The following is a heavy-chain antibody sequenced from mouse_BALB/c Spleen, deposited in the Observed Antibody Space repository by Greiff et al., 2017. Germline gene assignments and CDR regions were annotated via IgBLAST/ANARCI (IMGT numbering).Heavy chain of an antibody. CDR1: GYSFTGYY. CDR3: TNYRYHAMDY. V-gene: IGHV1-15*01. J-gene: IGHJ4*01. Sequence: QVQLQQSGPELVNPVASVKISCKASGYSFTGYYIHWVKQTPVHGLEWIGAIDPETGGTAYNQKFKGKATLTADKSSSTAYMELRSLTSEDSAVYYCTNYRYHAMDYWGQGTSVTVSS. CDR2: IDPETGGT. D-gene: IGHD2-14*01.